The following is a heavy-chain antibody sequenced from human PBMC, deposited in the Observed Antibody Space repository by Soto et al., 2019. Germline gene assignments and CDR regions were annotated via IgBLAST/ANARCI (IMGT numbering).Heavy chain of an antibody. CDR2: IQSDGSSP. Sequence: EVQLVESGGGLVQPGGSLRLSCVASGFTFNYYWMHWVRQAPGKGLVWVSRIQSDGSSPDYVDSVKGRFTISRDNTKNTLYLQMNNLRAEDTAVYYCARGGDPDYWGQGTLVTVSS. V-gene: IGHV3-74*01. J-gene: IGHJ4*02. CDR3: ARGGDPDY. D-gene: IGHD2-21*02. CDR1: GFTFNYYW.